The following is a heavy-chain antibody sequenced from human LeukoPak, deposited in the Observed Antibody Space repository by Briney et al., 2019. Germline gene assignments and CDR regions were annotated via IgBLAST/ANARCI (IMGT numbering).Heavy chain of an antibody. CDR2: IRYDGNNK. J-gene: IGHJ4*02. D-gene: IGHD3-16*01. CDR1: GFTFSSYG. CDR3: AKDRLGGAFPTRPDY. Sequence: GGSLRLSCAASGFTFSSYGMHWVRQAPGKGLEWVAFIRYDGNNKYYADSVKGRFTISRDNSKNTLYLQMNSLRAEDTAVYYCAKDRLGGAFPTRPDYWGQGTLVTVSS. V-gene: IGHV3-30*02.